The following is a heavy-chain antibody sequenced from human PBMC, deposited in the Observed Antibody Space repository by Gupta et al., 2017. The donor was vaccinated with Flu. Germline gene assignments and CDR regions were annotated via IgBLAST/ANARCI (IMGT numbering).Heavy chain of an antibody. Sequence: SSYYWSWIRQPAGKGLEWIGRIYTSGSTNYNPSLKSRVTMSVDTSKNQFSLKLSSVTAADTAVYYCAREPEANDYGGNFGTTDAFDIWGQGTMVTVSS. V-gene: IGHV4-4*07. CDR1: SSYY. CDR2: IYTSGST. CDR3: AREPEANDYGGNFGTTDAFDI. J-gene: IGHJ3*02. D-gene: IGHD4-17*01.